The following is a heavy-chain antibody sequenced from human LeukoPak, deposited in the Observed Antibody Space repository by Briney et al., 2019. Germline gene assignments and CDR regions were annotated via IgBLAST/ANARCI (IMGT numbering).Heavy chain of an antibody. Sequence: SETLSLTCAVYGGSFSGYYWSWIRQPPGKGLEWIGEINHSGSTNYNPSLKSRVTISVDTSKNQFSLKLSSVTAADTAVYYCARGVSPYYDFWSGYRYYYYYMDVWGKGTTVTVSS. CDR1: GGSFSGYY. CDR3: ARGVSPYYDFWSGYRYYYYYMDV. D-gene: IGHD3-3*01. J-gene: IGHJ6*03. CDR2: INHSGST. V-gene: IGHV4-34*01.